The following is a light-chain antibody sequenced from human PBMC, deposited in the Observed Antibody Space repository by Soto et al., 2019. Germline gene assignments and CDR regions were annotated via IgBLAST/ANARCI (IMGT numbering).Light chain of an antibody. CDR2: KAS. CDR1: QSISTW. V-gene: IGKV1-5*03. CDR3: QQYNSYSFT. Sequence: DIQMTQSPSTLSASVGDRVTITCRASQSISTWLAWYQQKPGEAPKLLIYKASTLESGVPSRFSGSGSGAEVTLTISSLQPDDFATYYCQQYNSYSFTFGPGTKVEIK. J-gene: IGKJ3*01.